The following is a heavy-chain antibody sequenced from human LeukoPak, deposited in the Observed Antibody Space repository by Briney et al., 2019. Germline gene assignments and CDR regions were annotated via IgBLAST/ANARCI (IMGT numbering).Heavy chain of an antibody. J-gene: IGHJ5*02. Sequence: GGSLRLSCAASGFTFSTYSMNWVRQAPGKGLEWVSSITSSSTYIYYADSVKGRFAISRDNAKNSLYLQMNSLKAEDTAVYYCARDSSIQSLDPWGQGTLVTVSS. V-gene: IGHV3-21*01. CDR3: ARDSSIQSLDP. D-gene: IGHD2-2*01. CDR1: GFTFSTYS. CDR2: ITSSSTYI.